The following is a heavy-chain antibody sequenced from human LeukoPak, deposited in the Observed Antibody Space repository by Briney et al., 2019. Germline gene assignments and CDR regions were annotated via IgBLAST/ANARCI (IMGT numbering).Heavy chain of an antibody. J-gene: IGHJ4*02. D-gene: IGHD3-10*01. CDR2: INQDGGVK. CDR1: GFAFSSDW. CDR3: ARGLVKIWFGELLPPYFDY. Sequence: GGSLRLSCAASGFAFSSDWMNWVRQAPGKGLEWVATINQDGGVKYYVDSVKGRFTISRDNAKNSLYLQMNSLRAEDTAVYYCARGLVKIWFGELLPPYFDYWGQGTLVTVSS. V-gene: IGHV3-7*01.